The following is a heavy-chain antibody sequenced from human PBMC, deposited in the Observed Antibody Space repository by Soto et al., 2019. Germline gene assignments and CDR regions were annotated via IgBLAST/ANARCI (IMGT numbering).Heavy chain of an antibody. V-gene: IGHV4-59*01. CDR2: IYYSGST. Sequence: SETLSLTCTVSGGSISSYYWSWIRQPPGKGLEWIGYIYYSGSTNYNPSLKSRVTILVDTSKNQFSLKLGSVTAADTAVYYCARKACSGGSCYGGFDPWGQGTLVTVSS. D-gene: IGHD2-15*01. J-gene: IGHJ5*02. CDR1: GGSISSYY. CDR3: ARKACSGGSCYGGFDP.